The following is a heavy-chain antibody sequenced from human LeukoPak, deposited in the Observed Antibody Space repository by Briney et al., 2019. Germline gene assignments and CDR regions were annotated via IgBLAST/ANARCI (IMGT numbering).Heavy chain of an antibody. CDR3: ARRGSFDY. J-gene: IGHJ4*02. Sequence: PGGSLRLSCAASGFTVSSNYMSWVRQAPGKGLEWVANIKQDGSEEYYVDSVKGRFTISRDNAKNSLYLQMSSLRAEDTAVYYCARRGSFDYWGQGTLVTVSS. CDR2: IKQDGSEE. CDR1: GFTVSSNY. V-gene: IGHV3-7*03. D-gene: IGHD3-10*01.